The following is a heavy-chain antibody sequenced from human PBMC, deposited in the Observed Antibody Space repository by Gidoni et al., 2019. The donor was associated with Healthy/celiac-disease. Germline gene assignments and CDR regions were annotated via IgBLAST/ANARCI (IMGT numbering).Heavy chain of an antibody. D-gene: IGHD2-2*01. CDR1: VGSFMGYY. Sequence: QVQLQQWGAGLLKPSETLSLTCASFVGSFMGYYWSWIRQPPGKGLEWIGKFNQSGSTNYNPSLKSRVTISVDTSKNQFSLKLSSVTAADTAVYYCARGRYCSSTSCSTQRNWFDPWGQGTLVTVSS. CDR3: ARGRYCSSTSCSTQRNWFDP. J-gene: IGHJ5*02. CDR2: FNQSGST. V-gene: IGHV4-34*01.